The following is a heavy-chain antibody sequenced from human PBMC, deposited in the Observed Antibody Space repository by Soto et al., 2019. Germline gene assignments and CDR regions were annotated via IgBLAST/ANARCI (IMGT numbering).Heavy chain of an antibody. J-gene: IGHJ6*02. CDR3: ARETDYYYGMDV. V-gene: IGHV3-66*01. CDR1: GFTVSSNY. Sequence: EVQLVESGGGLVQPGGSLRLSCAASGFTVSSNYMSWVRQAPGKGLEWVSVIYSGGSTYYADSVKGRFTISRDNSKNTLYLQMNSLRAEDTAVYYCARETDYYYGMDVWGQGTTVTVSS. CDR2: IYSGGST.